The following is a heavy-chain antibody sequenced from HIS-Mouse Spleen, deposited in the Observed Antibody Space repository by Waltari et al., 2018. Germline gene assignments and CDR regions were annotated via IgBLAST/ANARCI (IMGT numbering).Heavy chain of an antibody. J-gene: IGHJ4*02. D-gene: IGHD6-19*01. CDR1: GFSPSTSGMC. CDR3: ARIAEGYTSGWYAFDY. V-gene: IGHV2-70*15. Sequence: HVTLRESGPALVKPTQTLTLTCTFSGFSPSTSGMCVSWIRQPPGKALEWLARINWDDDKYSSTSLKTRLTISRDTSKNQVVLTMTNMDPLDTATYYCARIAEGYTSGWYAFDYWGQGTMVTVSS. CDR2: INWDDDK.